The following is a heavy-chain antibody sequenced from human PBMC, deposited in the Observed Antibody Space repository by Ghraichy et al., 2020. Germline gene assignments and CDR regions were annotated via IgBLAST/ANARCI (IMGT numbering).Heavy chain of an antibody. CDR2: IYSSGT. D-gene: IGHD3-22*01. CDR3: ARDGGGYYYRYFDY. J-gene: IGHJ4*02. CDR1: GVSISSYY. V-gene: IGHV4-4*07. Sequence: SQTLSLTCSVSGVSISSYYWSWIRQPAGKGPEWIGRIYSSGTNYNPSLKSRLTMSADTSKNQFSLKLTSVTAADTAVYYCARDGGGYYYRYFDYWGQGTLVTVSS.